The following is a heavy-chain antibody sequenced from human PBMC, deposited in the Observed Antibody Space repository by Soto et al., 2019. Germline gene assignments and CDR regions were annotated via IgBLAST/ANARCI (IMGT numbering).Heavy chain of an antibody. CDR2: INPNSGGT. Sequence: SVKVSCKASGYTFTGYYMHWVRQAPGQGLEWMGWINPNSGGTNYAQKFQGRVTMTRDTSISTAYMELSRLRSDDTAVYYCAREQQWLVPGMDVWGQGTTVTVSS. CDR1: GYTFTGYY. J-gene: IGHJ6*02. CDR3: AREQQWLVPGMDV. D-gene: IGHD6-19*01. V-gene: IGHV1-2*02.